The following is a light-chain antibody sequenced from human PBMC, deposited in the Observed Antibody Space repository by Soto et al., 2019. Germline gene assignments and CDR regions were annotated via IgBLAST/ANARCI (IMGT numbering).Light chain of an antibody. J-gene: IGLJ1*01. CDR3: CSYAGSYTYV. CDR2: DVS. V-gene: IGLV2-11*01. Sequence: QSVLTQPHSVSGSPGQSVTISCTGTSSDVGGYNYVSWYQQHPGKAPKLMIYDVSKRPSGVPDRFSGSKSGNTGSLTISGLQAEDEADYYCCSYAGSYTYVFGTGTKLTVL. CDR1: SSDVGGYNY.